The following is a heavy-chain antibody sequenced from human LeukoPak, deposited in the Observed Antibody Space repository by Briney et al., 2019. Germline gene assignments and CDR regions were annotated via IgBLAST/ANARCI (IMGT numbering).Heavy chain of an antibody. CDR2: ISGSSDYI. J-gene: IGHJ4*02. V-gene: IGHV3-21*01. Sequence: GGSLRLSCAASGFTFSTYSMNWVRQAPGKGLEWVSSISGSSDYIFYADSVKGRFTMSRDNAKNSLYLQMNSLRAEDTAVYYCAKGAWYNWNHYFDYWGQGTLVTVSS. CDR1: GFTFSTYS. CDR3: AKGAWYNWNHYFDY. D-gene: IGHD1-20*01.